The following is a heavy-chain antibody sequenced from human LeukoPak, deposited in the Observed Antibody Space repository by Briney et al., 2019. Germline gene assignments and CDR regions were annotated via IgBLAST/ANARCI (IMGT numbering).Heavy chain of an antibody. CDR1: GLTFDDYG. D-gene: IGHD3-10*01. CDR2: INWKVEST. J-gene: IGHJ6*04. Sequence: GRSRRPACAPYGLTFDDYGMSWDSQAPEKGLEWVAGINWKVESTGYADCMKGRVTISRDKAKNTLYLQMSSPRAEDTALYYCARVRVAYYGSGSYYNGPMDVWGKGTTVTVSS. V-gene: IGHV3-20*04. CDR3: ARVRVAYYGSGSYYNGPMDV.